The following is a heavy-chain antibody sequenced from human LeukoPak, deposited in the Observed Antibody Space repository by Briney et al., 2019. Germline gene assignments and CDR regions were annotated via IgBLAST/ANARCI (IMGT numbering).Heavy chain of an antibody. Sequence: GGSLRFSCAASGFTFSSYWMNWARQAPGKGLEWVASINHNGNVNYYVDSVKGRFAISRDNAKNSLYLQMSNLRAEDTAVYFCARGGGLDVWGQGATVTVSS. D-gene: IGHD3-16*01. J-gene: IGHJ6*02. V-gene: IGHV3-7*03. CDR1: GFTFSSYW. CDR3: ARGGGLDV. CDR2: INHNGNVN.